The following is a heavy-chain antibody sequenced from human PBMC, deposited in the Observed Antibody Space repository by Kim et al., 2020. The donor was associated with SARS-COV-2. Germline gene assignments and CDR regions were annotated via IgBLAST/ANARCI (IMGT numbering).Heavy chain of an antibody. J-gene: IGHJ6*02. Sequence: GGSLRLSCAASGFAFDTHSMNWVRQAPGKGLEWVSSIGGSSNYIYYADSVKGRFTISRDNAENSLYLQMNSLRAEDTAVYFCARGGYCSSTSCYFYYYALDVWGQGTTVTVSS. D-gene: IGHD2-2*01. CDR2: IGGSSNYI. CDR3: ARGGYCSSTSCYFYYYALDV. V-gene: IGHV3-21*01. CDR1: GFAFDTHS.